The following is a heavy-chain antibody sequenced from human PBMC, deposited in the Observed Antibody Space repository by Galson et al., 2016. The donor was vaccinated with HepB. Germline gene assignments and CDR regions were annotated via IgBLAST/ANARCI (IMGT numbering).Heavy chain of an antibody. CDR2: ISGSGGST. J-gene: IGHJ4*02. Sequence: SLRLSCAASGFTFSSYGMSWVRQAPGKGLEWVSAISGSGGSTYYADSVKGRFTISRDNSKNTLYLQMNSLRAEDTAVYYCAKGDYYDSSGYFPFDYWGQGTLVTVSS. V-gene: IGHV3-23*01. D-gene: IGHD3-22*01. CDR3: AKGDYYDSSGYFPFDY. CDR1: GFTFSSYG.